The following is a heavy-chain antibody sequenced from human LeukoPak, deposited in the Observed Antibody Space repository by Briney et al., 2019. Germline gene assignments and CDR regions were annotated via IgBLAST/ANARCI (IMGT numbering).Heavy chain of an antibody. D-gene: IGHD3-3*01. CDR3: AKDSITIFGVVIIREGYFDY. J-gene: IGHJ4*02. CDR1: GFTFKNFA. CDR2: ISGSGGST. V-gene: IGHV3-23*01. Sequence: GGSLRLSCAASGFTFKNFAMTWVRQAPGKGLEWVSAISGSGGSTYYADSVKGRFTISRDNSKNTLYLQMNSLRAEDTAVYYCAKDSITIFGVVIIREGYFDYWGQGTLVTVSS.